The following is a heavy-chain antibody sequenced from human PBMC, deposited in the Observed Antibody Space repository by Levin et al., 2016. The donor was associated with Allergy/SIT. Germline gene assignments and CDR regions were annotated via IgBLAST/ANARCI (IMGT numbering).Heavy chain of an antibody. V-gene: IGHV7-4-1*02. D-gene: IGHD6-19*01. CDR2: INTNTGNP. Sequence: VSVKVSCKASGYTFTSYAMNWVRQAPGQGLEWMGWINTNTGNPTYAQGFTGRFVFSLDTSVSTAYLQISSLKAEDTAVYYCARDGLSFSGWYSRGDYWGPGNPGHRLL. J-gene: IGHJ4*02. CDR1: GYTFTSYA. CDR3: ARDGLSFSGWYSRGDY.